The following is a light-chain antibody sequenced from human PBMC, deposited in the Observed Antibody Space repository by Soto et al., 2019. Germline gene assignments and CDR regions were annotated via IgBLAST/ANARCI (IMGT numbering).Light chain of an antibody. CDR3: SSYRSSSLSFV. V-gene: IGLV2-14*01. CDR2: EVS. J-gene: IGLJ1*01. Sequence: QSVLTQPASVSGSPGQSITISCTGTSSDVGAYNFVSWYQHHPGKAPKLMIYEVSNRPSGVSNRISASKSGNTASLTISGPQAEDEADYYCSSYRSSSLSFVFGSGTKVTVL. CDR1: SSDVGAYNF.